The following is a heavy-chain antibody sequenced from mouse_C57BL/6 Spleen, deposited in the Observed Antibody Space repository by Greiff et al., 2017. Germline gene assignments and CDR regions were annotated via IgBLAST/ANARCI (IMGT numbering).Heavy chain of an antibody. CDR1: GFTFSDYY. Sequence: EVQVVESGGGLVQPGGSLKLSCAASGFTFSDYYMYWVRQTPEKRLEWVAYISNGGGSTYYPDTVKGRFTISRDNAKNTLYLQMSRLKSEDTAMYYCARHGSSYRYFDYWGQGTTLTVSS. CDR2: ISNGGGST. V-gene: IGHV5-12*01. CDR3: ARHGSSYRYFDY. D-gene: IGHD1-1*01. J-gene: IGHJ2*01.